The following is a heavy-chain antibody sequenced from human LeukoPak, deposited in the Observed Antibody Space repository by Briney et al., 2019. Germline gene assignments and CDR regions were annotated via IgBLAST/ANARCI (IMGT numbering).Heavy chain of an antibody. CDR2: IYYSGST. J-gene: IGHJ5*02. CDR1: GVSISRYY. D-gene: IGHD6-13*01. V-gene: IGHV4-59*08. CDR3: ARRRSSSWNHNWFDP. Sequence: SETLSLTRTVSGVSISRYYWSWIRQPPGKGLEWFGYIYYSGSTNYTPSLKSRDTISVDTSKNQFSLKLSSVTAAETAVYYCARRRSSSWNHNWFDPWGQGTLVTVSS.